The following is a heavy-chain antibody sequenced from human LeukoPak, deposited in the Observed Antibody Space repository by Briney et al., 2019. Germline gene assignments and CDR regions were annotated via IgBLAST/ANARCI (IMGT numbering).Heavy chain of an antibody. CDR1: GYSFTSYW. Sequence: GESLKISCKGSGYSFTSYWIGWVRQMPGKGLEWMGIIYPGDSDTRYSPSFQGQVTISADKSISTAYLQWSSLKASDTAMYYCARYYDFRSGYYYYGMDVWGQGTTVTVSS. J-gene: IGHJ6*02. D-gene: IGHD3-3*01. CDR2: IYPGDSDT. V-gene: IGHV5-51*01. CDR3: ARYYDFRSGYYYYGMDV.